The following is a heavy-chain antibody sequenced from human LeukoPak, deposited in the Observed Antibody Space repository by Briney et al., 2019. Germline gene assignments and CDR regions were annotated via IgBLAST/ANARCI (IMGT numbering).Heavy chain of an antibody. V-gene: IGHV5-51*01. CDR3: ARLEYYYGSGSYVHRTSDP. J-gene: IGHJ5*02. CDR1: GYNFVNYW. D-gene: IGHD3-10*01. Sequence: GESLQISCKSSGYNFVNYWIAWVRQMPGKGLEWMGIIYPGDSDIRYSPSFQGQVTISADKSISTAYLQWSSLKASDTAMYYCARLEYYYGSGSYVHRTSDPWGQGTLVTVSS. CDR2: IYPGDSDI.